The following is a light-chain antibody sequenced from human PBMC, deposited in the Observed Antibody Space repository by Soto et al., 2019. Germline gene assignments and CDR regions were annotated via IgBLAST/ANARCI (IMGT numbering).Light chain of an antibody. CDR3: QQYGSSRWT. J-gene: IGKJ1*01. CDR1: QSVSSSY. CDR2: GAS. Sequence: EIVLTQSPGTRSLSPGEGATLSCRASQSVSSSYLAWYQQNRGQAPRLLIYGASTRATGTPDRFSGSGSGTDFTLTITRLEPEDFAVYYCQQYGSSRWTFGQGTKVEIK. V-gene: IGKV3-20*01.